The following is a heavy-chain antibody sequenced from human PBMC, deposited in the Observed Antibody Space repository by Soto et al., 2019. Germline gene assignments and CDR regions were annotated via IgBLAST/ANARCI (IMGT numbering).Heavy chain of an antibody. CDR1: GASINNYY. J-gene: IGHJ5*02. Sequence: SETLSLTCTVSGASINNYYWSWIRQPPGKGLEWIGYIYYSGSTNYNPSLKSRVTISVDTSKNQFSLKLSSVTAADTAVYYCAREADYYGSGSYYKPPHWFDPWGQGTLVTVSS. CDR3: AREADYYGSGSYYKPPHWFDP. V-gene: IGHV4-59*01. CDR2: IYYSGST. D-gene: IGHD3-10*01.